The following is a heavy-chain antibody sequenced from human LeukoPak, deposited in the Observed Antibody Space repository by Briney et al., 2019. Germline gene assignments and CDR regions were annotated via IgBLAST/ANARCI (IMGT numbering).Heavy chain of an antibody. J-gene: IGHJ6*02. CDR3: ARALGMDV. Sequence: GGSLRLXXXXSGFTXSSYGMYWVRQAPGKGLEWVAVIWYDGSNKYYADSVKGRFTISRDNSKNTLYLQMNSLRAEDTAVYYCARALGMDVGGQGTTVTVSS. CDR2: IWYDGSNK. CDR1: GFTXSSYG. V-gene: IGHV3-33*01.